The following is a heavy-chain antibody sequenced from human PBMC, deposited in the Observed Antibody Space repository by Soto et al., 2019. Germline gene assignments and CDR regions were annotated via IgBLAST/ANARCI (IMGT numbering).Heavy chain of an antibody. CDR1: GFTLTSYE. CDR3: ARLPSGLAGPT. V-gene: IGHV3-48*03. J-gene: IGHJ5*02. CDR2: ISSSGKTI. D-gene: IGHD2-15*01. Sequence: GGSLRLSCAASGFTLTSYEMNWVRQAPGKGLEWISYISSSGKTIYYAGSVRGRFTISRDSAQNSLYLQMSSLRAEDTAVYYCARLPSGLAGPTWGQGTLVTVSS.